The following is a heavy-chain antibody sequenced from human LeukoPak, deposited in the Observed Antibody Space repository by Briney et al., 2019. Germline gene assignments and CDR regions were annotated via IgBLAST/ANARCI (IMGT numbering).Heavy chain of an antibody. CDR1: GYTFTGYY. D-gene: IGHD2-21*02. Sequence: GASVKVSCKASGYTFTGYYMHWVRHAPGQGLERMGWVNPNSCGTHYAQKFQGRVTMTRGTSISTAYMELSRLRSDDTAVYYCARVGDSAPVYMDVWGQGTTVTVSS. V-gene: IGHV1-2*02. CDR3: ARVGDSAPVYMDV. CDR2: VNPNSCGT. J-gene: IGHJ6*03.